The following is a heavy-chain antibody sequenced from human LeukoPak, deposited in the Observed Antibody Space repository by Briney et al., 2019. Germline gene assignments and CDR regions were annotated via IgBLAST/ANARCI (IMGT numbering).Heavy chain of an antibody. CDR3: VKVATAMARYYFDY. D-gene: IGHD5-18*01. CDR2: ISSNGGST. J-gene: IGHJ4*02. V-gene: IGHV3-64D*06. Sequence: GGSLRLSCSASGFTFSSYAMHWVRQAPGKGLEYVSAISSNGGSTYYADSVKGRFTISRDNSENTLYLQMSSLRAEDTAVYYCVKVATAMARYYFDYWGQGTLVTVSS. CDR1: GFTFSSYA.